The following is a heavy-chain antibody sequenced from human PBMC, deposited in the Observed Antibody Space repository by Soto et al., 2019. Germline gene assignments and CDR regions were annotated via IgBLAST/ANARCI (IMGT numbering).Heavy chain of an antibody. CDR1: GFTFSSYA. Sequence: EVQLLESGGGLVQPGGSLRLSCAASGFTFSSYAMSWVRQAPGKGLEWVSVISGSGGSTYYADSVKGRFTISRDNSKNPLYLQMNSLRAEDEAVYYCAKGTRGYCTNGVCYTVDYWGQGTLVTVSS. CDR2: ISGSGGST. D-gene: IGHD2-8*01. J-gene: IGHJ4*02. CDR3: AKGTRGYCTNGVCYTVDY. V-gene: IGHV3-23*01.